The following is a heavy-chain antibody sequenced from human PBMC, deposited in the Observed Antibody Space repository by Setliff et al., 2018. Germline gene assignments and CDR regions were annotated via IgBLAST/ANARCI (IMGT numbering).Heavy chain of an antibody. CDR3: ARGTFSDFWSGDYYDY. CDR2: ISSDSRTI. V-gene: IGHV3-48*01. Sequence: GGSLSLSCAASGITFRTYSLNWVRQAPGKGLEWVSFISSDSRTIYYADSVKGRFTISRDNAKNSLYLQMNSLRAEDTAMYYCARGTFSDFWSGDYYDYWGQGTLVTVSS. J-gene: IGHJ4*02. D-gene: IGHD3-3*01. CDR1: GITFRTYS.